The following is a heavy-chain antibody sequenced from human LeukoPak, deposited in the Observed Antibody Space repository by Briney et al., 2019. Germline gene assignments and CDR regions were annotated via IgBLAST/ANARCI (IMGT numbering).Heavy chain of an antibody. D-gene: IGHD6-6*01. V-gene: IGHV3-9*01. CDR2: ISWNSGSI. J-gene: IGHJ6*02. Sequence: GGSLRLSCAASGFTFDDYAMHWVRQAPGKGLEWVSGISWNSGSIGYADSVKGRFTISRDNAKNSLYLQMNSLRAEDTALYYCAKDQRGSSYYYYYGMDVRGQGTTVTVSS. CDR1: GFTFDDYA. CDR3: AKDQRGSSYYYYYGMDV.